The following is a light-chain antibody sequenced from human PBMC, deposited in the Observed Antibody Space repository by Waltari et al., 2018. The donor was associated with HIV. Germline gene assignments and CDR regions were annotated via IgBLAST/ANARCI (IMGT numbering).Light chain of an antibody. CDR1: SGSIASNY. CDR3: QSFNDNNEWV. J-gene: IGLJ3*02. V-gene: IGLV6-57*03. CDR2: EDN. Sequence: NFILSQTHSVSASPGETVIISCPRSSGSIASNYVHCFQQRPAAAPTTIIYEDNQRPSGIPDRFSGPIDTSSTSASLTISGLKTEDEADYYCQSFNDNNEWVFGGGTKVTVL.